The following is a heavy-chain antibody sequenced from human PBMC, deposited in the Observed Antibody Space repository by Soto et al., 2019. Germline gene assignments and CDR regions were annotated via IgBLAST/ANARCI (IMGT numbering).Heavy chain of an antibody. CDR1: VFTFGSYA. D-gene: IGHD2-15*01. CDR3: AGYCSGGSCYYFDY. Sequence: PGGSMRLSCGASVFTFGSYAISWILQDPGKGLEWVSAISGSGGSTYYADSVKGRFTISRDNSKNTLYLQMNSLRAEDTAVYYCAGYCSGGSCYYFDYWGQGTLVTVSS. J-gene: IGHJ4*02. CDR2: ISGSGGST. V-gene: IGHV3-23*01.